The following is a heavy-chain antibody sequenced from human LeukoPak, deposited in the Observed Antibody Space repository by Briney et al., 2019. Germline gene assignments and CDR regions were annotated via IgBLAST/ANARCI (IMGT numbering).Heavy chain of an antibody. CDR2: IYHSGGT. D-gene: IGHD3-22*01. CDR3: ARDLYYDSSGDY. CDR1: GGSISSGYY. V-gene: IGHV4-38-2*02. Sequence: SETLSLTCTVSGGSISSGYYWGWIRQPPGKGLEWIGSIYHSGGTYYNPSLKSRVTISVDTSKNQFSLKLSSVTAADTAVYYCARDLYYDSSGDYWGQGTLVTVSS. J-gene: IGHJ4*02.